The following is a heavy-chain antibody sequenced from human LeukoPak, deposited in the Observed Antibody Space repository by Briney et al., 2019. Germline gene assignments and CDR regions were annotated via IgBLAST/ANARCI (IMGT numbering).Heavy chain of an antibody. Sequence: GGSLRLSCAASGFTFSSYWMHWVRQAPGKGLVWVSRINSDGSSTSYADSVKGRFTISRDNAKNTLYLQMNSLRAEDTAVYYCARVGVSSGWFYYYYYYMDVWGKGTTVTVSS. CDR3: ARVGVSSGWFYYYYYYMDV. CDR1: GFTFSSYW. J-gene: IGHJ6*03. V-gene: IGHV3-74*01. D-gene: IGHD6-19*01. CDR2: INSDGSST.